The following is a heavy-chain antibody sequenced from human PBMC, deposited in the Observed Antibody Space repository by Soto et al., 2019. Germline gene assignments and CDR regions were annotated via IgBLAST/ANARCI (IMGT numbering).Heavy chain of an antibody. D-gene: IGHD2-15*01. V-gene: IGHV3-30-3*01. CDR1: GFTFSSYA. CDR2: ISYDGNNK. Sequence: ESGGGVVQPGRSLRLSCAASGFTFSSYAMYWVRQAPGKGLEWVAVISYDGNNKYYADSVKGRFTISRDNSKNTLYLQMNNLRAEDTAVYYCARAGCDGGSCYTLVGLRYGMDVWGQGTTVTVSS. J-gene: IGHJ6*02. CDR3: ARAGCDGGSCYTLVGLRYGMDV.